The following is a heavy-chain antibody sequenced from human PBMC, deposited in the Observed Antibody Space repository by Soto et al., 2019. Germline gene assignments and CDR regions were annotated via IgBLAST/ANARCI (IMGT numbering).Heavy chain of an antibody. D-gene: IGHD4-17*01. CDR3: ARDQTTGDYELGDY. CDR1: GFTFTNAW. CDR2: IWYDGSNK. J-gene: IGHJ4*02. Sequence: GGSLRLSCAASGFTFTNAWMSWVRQAPGKGLEWVAVIWYDGSNKYYADSVKGRFTIYRDNSKNTLYLQMNSLRAEDTAVYYCARDQTTGDYELGDYWGQGTLVTVSS. V-gene: IGHV3-33*08.